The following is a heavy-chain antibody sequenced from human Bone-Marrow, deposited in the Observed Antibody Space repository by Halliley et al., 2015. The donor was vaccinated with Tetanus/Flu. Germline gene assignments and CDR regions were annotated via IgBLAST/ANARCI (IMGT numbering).Heavy chain of an antibody. CDR2: INPRNFGM. Sequence: VWMGLINPRNFGMRSSPPFEGQVAISVDTSIPTAFLQWSSLKASDTAMYFCARRDDVTGAPFDFWGQGTLVTVSS. V-gene: IGHV5-51*01. CDR3: ARRDDVTGAPFDF. D-gene: IGHD1-1*01. J-gene: IGHJ4*02.